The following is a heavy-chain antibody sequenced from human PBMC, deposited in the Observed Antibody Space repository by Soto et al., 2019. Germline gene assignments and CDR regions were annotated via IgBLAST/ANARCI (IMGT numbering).Heavy chain of an antibody. D-gene: IGHD3-3*01. CDR1: GGSFDGYY. CDR2: IHHSGRT. Sequence: SETLSLTCALYGGSFDGYYWSWVHQSPGKGLEWIGEIHHSGRTKYNPSLKSRVSLSVDTSTKHFSLRLTSVTAADRGVYYCARGVDSWSGYLFWGQGTPVTVSS. CDR3: ARGVDSWSGYLF. V-gene: IGHV4-34*01. J-gene: IGHJ4*02.